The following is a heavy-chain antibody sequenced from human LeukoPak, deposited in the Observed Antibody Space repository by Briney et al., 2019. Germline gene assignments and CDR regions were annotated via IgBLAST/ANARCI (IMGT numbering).Heavy chain of an antibody. V-gene: IGHV3-20*04. CDR1: AFTFHDYG. Sequence: GGSLRLSCAASAFTFHDYGMSWVRPAPGKGLEWVSGIIWNSDSTGYADSVKGRFTISRDNGKNSLYLQMNSLRAEDTALYYCARAKDCSSITCPFDIWGQRTMVTVSS. CDR2: IIWNSDST. D-gene: IGHD2-2*01. CDR3: ARAKDCSSITCPFDI. J-gene: IGHJ3*02.